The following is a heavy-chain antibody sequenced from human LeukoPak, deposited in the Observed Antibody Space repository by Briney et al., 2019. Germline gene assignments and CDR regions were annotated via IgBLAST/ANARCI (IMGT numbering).Heavy chain of an antibody. J-gene: IGHJ6*02. D-gene: IGHD6-13*01. CDR3: ASPYSSSWYSDYSYGMDV. Sequence: SETLSLTCTISGGSISTYYWSWIRQPPGKGLEWIGYIYYTGITNYRPSLRGRATISLDTSENQFSLKLSSVTAADTAVYYCASPYSSSWYSDYSYGMDVWGQGTTVTVSS. V-gene: IGHV4-59*12. CDR2: IYYTGIT. CDR1: GGSISTYY.